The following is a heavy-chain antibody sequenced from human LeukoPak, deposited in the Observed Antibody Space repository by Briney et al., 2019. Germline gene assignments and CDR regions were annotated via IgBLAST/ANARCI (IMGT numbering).Heavy chain of an antibody. J-gene: IGHJ4*02. CDR2: ITGSGDST. V-gene: IGHV3-23*01. CDR3: AKDISYYGSGSYYY. Sequence: GGSLRLSCAASGFAFSSFSMCWVRQTPGKGLEWVSVITGSGDSTFHADSVKGRFTISRDNSKNTLYLQMNSLRAEDTAVYYCAKDISYYGSGSYYYWGQGTLVTVSS. CDR1: GFAFSSFS. D-gene: IGHD3-10*01.